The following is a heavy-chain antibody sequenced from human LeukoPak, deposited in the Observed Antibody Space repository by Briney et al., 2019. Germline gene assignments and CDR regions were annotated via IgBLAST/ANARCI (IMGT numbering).Heavy chain of an antibody. CDR3: ARGPHHYDILTGYSPFDY. Sequence: SETLSLTCTVSGGSISSYYWSWIRQPAGKGLEWIGRINTSGSTNYNPSLKSRVTISVDTSKNQFSLKLSSVTAADTAVYYCARGPHHYDILTGYSPFDYWGQGTLVTVSS. V-gene: IGHV4-4*07. D-gene: IGHD3-9*01. CDR1: GGSISSYY. CDR2: INTSGST. J-gene: IGHJ4*02.